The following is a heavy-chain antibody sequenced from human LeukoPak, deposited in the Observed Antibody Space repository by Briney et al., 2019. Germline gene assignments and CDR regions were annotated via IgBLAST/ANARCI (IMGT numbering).Heavy chain of an antibody. CDR2: IYFTGTT. J-gene: IGHJ4*02. Sequence: SETLSLNCTVSGGSISYHYWTWIRQPPGKGLEWIGYIYFTGTTNYNPSLKSRVTISVGTSKNQFSLKLNSVTATDTAVYFCARGGAWSDYWGQGALVTVSS. D-gene: IGHD6-19*01. V-gene: IGHV4-59*11. CDR1: GGSISYHY. CDR3: ARGGAWSDY.